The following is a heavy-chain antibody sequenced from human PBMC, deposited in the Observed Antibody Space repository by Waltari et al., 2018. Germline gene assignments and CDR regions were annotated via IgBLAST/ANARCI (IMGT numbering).Heavy chain of an antibody. J-gene: IGHJ4*02. V-gene: IGHV4-38-2*02. Sequence: QVQLQESGPGLVKPSGTLSPTCTVSGYSIQNNYYWGWIRQPPGEGLEWIGTIYHTGDTYYNPSLKSRVIISVDTSKNQFSLRLSSVTAADTAVYYCARVVPRAANDYWGQGTLVTVSS. CDR2: IYHTGDT. D-gene: IGHD3-10*01. CDR1: GYSIQNNYY. CDR3: ARVVPRAANDY.